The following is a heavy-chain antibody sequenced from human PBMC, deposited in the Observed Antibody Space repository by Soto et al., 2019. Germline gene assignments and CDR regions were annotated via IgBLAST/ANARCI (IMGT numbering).Heavy chain of an antibody. J-gene: IGHJ4*02. D-gene: IGHD3-16*01. CDR1: GFTFSGSA. CDR3: TRLFGGVPN. V-gene: IGHV3-73*01. CDR2: IRSKANSYAT. Sequence: EVQLVESGGGLVQPGGSLKLSCAASGFTFSGSAMHWVSQASGKGLEWVGRIRSKANSYATAYAASVKGRFTISRDDSNNTAYLQMNSLKTEDTAVYYCTRLFGGVPNWGQGTLVTVSS.